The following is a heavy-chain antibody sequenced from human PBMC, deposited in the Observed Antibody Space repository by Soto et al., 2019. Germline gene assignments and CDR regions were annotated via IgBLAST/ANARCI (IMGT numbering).Heavy chain of an antibody. Sequence: SETLSLTCTVSGGSISSYYWSWIRQPAGKGLEWIGRIYTSGSTNYNPSLKSRVTMSVDTSKNQFSLKLSSVTAADTAVYYCARNPLDRSGYYVDYWGQGTLVTVSS. V-gene: IGHV4-4*07. CDR1: GGSISSYY. J-gene: IGHJ4*02. D-gene: IGHD3-22*01. CDR3: ARNPLDRSGYYVDY. CDR2: IYTSGST.